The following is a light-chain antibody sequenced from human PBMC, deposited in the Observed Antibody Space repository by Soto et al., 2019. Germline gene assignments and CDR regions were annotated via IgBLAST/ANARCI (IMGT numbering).Light chain of an antibody. V-gene: IGLV4-69*01. J-gene: IGLJ3*02. CDR3: QTWGTGIPV. CDR2: LNSDGSH. Sequence: QPVLTQSPSASASLGASVKLTCTLSSGHSSYAIEWHQQRPEKGPRYLMKLNSDGSHSKGDGIPDRFSGSSSGAERYLTIPSLQSEDEADYYSQTWGTGIPVFGGGTKLTV. CDR1: SGHSSYA.